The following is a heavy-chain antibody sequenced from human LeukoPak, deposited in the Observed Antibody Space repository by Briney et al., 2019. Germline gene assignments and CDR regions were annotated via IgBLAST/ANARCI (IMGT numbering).Heavy chain of an antibody. V-gene: IGHV3-30*02. J-gene: IGHJ3*02. Sequence: GGSLTLSCAASGFTFSSYGMHWVRQAQDKGMEWVRFIRSDGSNTNYADSVRGRFTISRENSKSTLYLQMTSLRAEDTAVDYCARGSRLGVVERDAFDIWGQGTMVTVSS. D-gene: IGHD3-3*01. CDR1: GFTFSSYG. CDR2: IRSDGSNT. CDR3: ARGSRLGVVERDAFDI.